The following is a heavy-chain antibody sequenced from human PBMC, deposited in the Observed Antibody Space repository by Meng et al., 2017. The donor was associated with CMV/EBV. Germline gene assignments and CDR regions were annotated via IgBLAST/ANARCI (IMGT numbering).Heavy chain of an antibody. V-gene: IGHV3-74*01. CDR3: ARDSSSWYSRDYYYYGMDV. D-gene: IGHD6-13*01. J-gene: IGHJ6*02. CDR1: GSTFSSYW. CDR2: INSDGSST. Sequence: GESLKISCAASGSTFSSYWMHWVRQAPGKGLVWVSRINSDGSSTSYADSVKGRFTISRDNAKNTLYLQMNSLRAEDTAVYYCARDSSSWYSRDYYYYGMDVWGQGTTVTVSS.